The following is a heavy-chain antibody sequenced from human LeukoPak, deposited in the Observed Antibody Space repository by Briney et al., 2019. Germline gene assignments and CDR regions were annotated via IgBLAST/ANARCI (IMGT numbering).Heavy chain of an antibody. V-gene: IGHV1-69*13. CDR3: ASSSSSILPFDY. CDR2: IIPIFGTA. Sequence: SVKVSCTASGGTFSSYAISWVRQAPGQGLEWMGGIIPIFGTANYAQKFQGRVTITADESTSTAYMELSSLRSEDTAVYYCASSSSSILPFDYWGQGTLVTVSS. D-gene: IGHD6-13*01. CDR1: GGTFSSYA. J-gene: IGHJ4*02.